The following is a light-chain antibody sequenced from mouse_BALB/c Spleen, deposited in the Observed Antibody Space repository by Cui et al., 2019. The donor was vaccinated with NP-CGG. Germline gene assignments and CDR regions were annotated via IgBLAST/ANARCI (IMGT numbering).Light chain of an antibody. Sequence: QAVLTQESALTPYPGETVTLPCRSSTGAVTTSNYANWVQEKPDHLFTGLIGGTNNRTPGVPARFSGSLIGDKAALTITGAQTEDEAIYFCALWYSNHWVFGGGTKLTVL. CDR3: ALWYSNHWV. V-gene: IGLV1*01. CDR1: TGAVTTSNY. J-gene: IGLJ1*01. CDR2: GTN.